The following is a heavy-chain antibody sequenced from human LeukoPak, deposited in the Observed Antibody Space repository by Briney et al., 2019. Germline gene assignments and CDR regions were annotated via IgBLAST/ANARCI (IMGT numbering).Heavy chain of an antibody. CDR2: IYYSGST. CDR3: ARGAPTPHTAMVTSVFGHAFDI. D-gene: IGHD5-18*01. Sequence: PSETLSLTCTVSGGSISSSSYYWGWIRQPPGKGLEWIGSIYYSGSTYYNPSLKSRVTISVDTSKNQFSLKLSSVTAADTAVYYCARGAPTPHTAMVTSVFGHAFDIWGQGTMVTVSS. V-gene: IGHV4-39*07. CDR1: GGSISSSSYY. J-gene: IGHJ3*02.